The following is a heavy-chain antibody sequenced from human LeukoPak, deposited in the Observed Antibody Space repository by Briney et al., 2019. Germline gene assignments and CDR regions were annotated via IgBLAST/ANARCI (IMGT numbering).Heavy chain of an antibody. CDR3: AKDLRFVEWLFGGFDY. CDR2: ISYDGSNK. CDR1: GFTFSSYG. D-gene: IGHD3-3*01. Sequence: GSLRLSCAASGFTFSSYGMHWVRQAPGKGLEWVAVISYDGSNKYYADSVKGRFTISRDNSKNTLYLQMNSLRAEDTAVYYCAKDLRFVEWLFGGFDYWGQGTLVTVSS. J-gene: IGHJ4*02. V-gene: IGHV3-30*18.